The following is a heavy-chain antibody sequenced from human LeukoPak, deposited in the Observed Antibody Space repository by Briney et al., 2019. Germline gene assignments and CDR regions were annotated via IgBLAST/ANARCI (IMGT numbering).Heavy chain of an antibody. J-gene: IGHJ5*02. Sequence: PSETLSLTGTVSGGSISSGSYYWSWIRQPAGKGLEWIGRIYTSGSTNYNPSLKSRVTISVDTSKNQFSLKLSSVTAADTAVYYCARVQGPHGWYNWFDPWGQGTLVTVSS. CDR2: IYTSGST. CDR3: ARVQGPHGWYNWFDP. D-gene: IGHD2-15*01. CDR1: GGSISSGSYY. V-gene: IGHV4-61*02.